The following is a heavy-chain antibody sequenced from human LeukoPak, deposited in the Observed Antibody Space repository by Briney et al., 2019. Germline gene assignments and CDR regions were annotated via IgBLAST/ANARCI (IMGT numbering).Heavy chain of an antibody. J-gene: IGHJ4*02. CDR1: GYTLTELS. CDR2: FDPEDGGT. D-gene: IGHD6-13*01. CDR3: ARRGSSSWYGGFDY. Sequence: ASVKVSCKVSGYTLTELSMHWVRQAPGKGLEWMGGFDPEDGGTIYAQKFQGRVTMTEDTSTDTAYMELSSLRSEDTAVYYCARRGSSSWYGGFDYWGQGTLVTVSS. V-gene: IGHV1-24*01.